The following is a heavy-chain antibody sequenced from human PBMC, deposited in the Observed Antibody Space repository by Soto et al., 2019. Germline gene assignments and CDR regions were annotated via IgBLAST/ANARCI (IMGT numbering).Heavy chain of an antibody. Sequence: QVQLVESGGGLVKPGGSLRLSCAASGFTFSDYYMSWIRQAPGKGLDWVSYISSSGSTIYYADSVKGRFTISRDNAKNSLYLQMKSLRAEDTAVYYCARDEDDHCSSTSCYNWFDPWGQGTLVTVSS. CDR1: GFTFSDYY. V-gene: IGHV3-11*01. D-gene: IGHD2-2*01. J-gene: IGHJ5*02. CDR3: ARDEDDHCSSTSCYNWFDP. CDR2: ISSSGSTI.